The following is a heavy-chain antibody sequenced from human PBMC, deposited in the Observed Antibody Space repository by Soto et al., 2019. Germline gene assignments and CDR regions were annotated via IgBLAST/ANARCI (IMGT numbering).Heavy chain of an antibody. V-gene: IGHV4-30-2*01. CDR2: IYHSGST. CDR3: ARGQARDYGDYGY. CDR1: GGSISSGGYS. Sequence: SETLSLTCAVSGGSISSGGYSWSWIRQPPGKGLEWIGYIYHSGSTYYNPSLKSRVTISVDRSKNQFSLKLSSVTAADTAVYYCARGQARDYGDYGYWGQGTLGTVSS. J-gene: IGHJ4*02. D-gene: IGHD4-17*01.